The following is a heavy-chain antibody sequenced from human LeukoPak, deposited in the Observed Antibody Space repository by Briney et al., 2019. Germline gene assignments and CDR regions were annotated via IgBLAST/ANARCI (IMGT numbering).Heavy chain of an antibody. CDR2: IRSTVYGGTP. Sequence: GGSLRLSCTASGFTFGDYAMTWVRQAPGKGLEWVGFIRSTVYGGTPEYAASVKGRFTISRDDSKGIAYLQMNSLKTEDTAVYYCTRDQTPYYWGQGTLVTVSS. CDR3: TRDQTPYY. V-gene: IGHV3-49*04. J-gene: IGHJ4*02. CDR1: GFTFGDYA.